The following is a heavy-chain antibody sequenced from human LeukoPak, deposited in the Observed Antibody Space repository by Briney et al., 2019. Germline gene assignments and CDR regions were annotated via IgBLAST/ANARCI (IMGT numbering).Heavy chain of an antibody. V-gene: IGHV3-7*03. CDR1: GFTFSNYW. D-gene: IGHD3-16*01. CDR2: IKQDGSKK. Sequence: PGGSLRLSCAASGFTFSNYWMSWVRQAPGKGLEWVANIKQDGSKKHYVDSVKGRFTISRDNAKNSLYLQMNSLGAEDTAVYYCARGETSFGKWGQGTLVTVSS. J-gene: IGHJ4*02. CDR3: ARGETSFGK.